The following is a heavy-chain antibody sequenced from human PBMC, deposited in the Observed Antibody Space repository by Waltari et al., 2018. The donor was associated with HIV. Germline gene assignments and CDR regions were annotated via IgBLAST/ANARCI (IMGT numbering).Heavy chain of an antibody. J-gene: IGHJ4*02. CDR3: AKETTRHNGYNYY. Sequence: EVQLVESGGGLVQPGRSLRLSCAASGFTFDDYAMHWVRQAPGKGLEWVSGISWNSGSIGYADSVKGRFTISRDNAKNSLYLQMNSLRAEDTALYYCAKETTRHNGYNYYWGQGTLVTVSS. V-gene: IGHV3-9*01. D-gene: IGHD5-12*01. CDR2: ISWNSGSI. CDR1: GFTFDDYA.